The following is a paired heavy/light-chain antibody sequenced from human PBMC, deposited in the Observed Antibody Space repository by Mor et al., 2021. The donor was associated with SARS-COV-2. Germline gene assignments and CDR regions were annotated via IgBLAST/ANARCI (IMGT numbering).Heavy chain of an antibody. Sequence: EVQLLESGGGLVQPGGSLRLSCAASGFTFSDYAMSWVRQAPGKGLEWVSCISGSGGSTYFADSVTGRFTISRDNSKNTLYLQMNSLRAEDTAVYYCAKERDYYDSSGYYDYWGQGTLVTVSS. CDR1: GFTFSDYA. D-gene: IGHD3-22*01. CDR3: AKERDYYDSSGYYDY. J-gene: IGHJ4*02. CDR2: ISGSGGST. V-gene: IGHV3-23*01.
Light chain of an antibody. J-gene: IGLJ1*01. CDR2: EVS. V-gene: IGLV2-14*01. CDR1: SSDIGGYNY. Sequence: QSALTQPASVSGSPGQSITLSCTGTSSDIGGYNYVSWYQQHPGKAPKLMIYEVSNRPSGVSNRFSGSKSGNTASLTISGLQAEDEADYYCSSYTSSGTFVFGVGTKVTVL. CDR3: SSYTSSGTFV.